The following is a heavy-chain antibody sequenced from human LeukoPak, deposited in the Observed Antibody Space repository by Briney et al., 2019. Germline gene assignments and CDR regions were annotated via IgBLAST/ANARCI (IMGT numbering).Heavy chain of an antibody. CDR1: GGSISSSNW. V-gene: IGHV4-4*02. CDR2: IYHSGST. D-gene: IGHD3-22*01. J-gene: IGHJ4*02. CDR3: ARKNYYYDSSGYGSPIFDY. Sequence: SGTLSLTCAVSGGSISSSNWWNWVRQPPGKGLEWIGEIYHSGSTNYNPSLKSRVTMSVDKSRNQFSLKLSSVTAADTAVYYCARKNYYYDSSGYGSPIFDYWGQGTLVTVSS.